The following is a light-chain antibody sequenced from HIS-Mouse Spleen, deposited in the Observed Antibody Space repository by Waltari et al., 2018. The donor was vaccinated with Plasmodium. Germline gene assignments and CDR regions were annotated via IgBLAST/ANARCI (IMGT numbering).Light chain of an antibody. Sequence: DIVMTQSPDSLAVSLGERATINCHSSQSVLYSPNNKNYLAWYQQKPGQPPKLLIYWASTRESGVPDRFSGSGSGTDFTLTISSLQAEDVAVYYCQQYYSTPYTFGQGTKLEIK. CDR2: WAS. J-gene: IGKJ2*01. CDR1: QSVLYSPNNKNY. CDR3: QQYYSTPYT. V-gene: IGKV4-1*01.